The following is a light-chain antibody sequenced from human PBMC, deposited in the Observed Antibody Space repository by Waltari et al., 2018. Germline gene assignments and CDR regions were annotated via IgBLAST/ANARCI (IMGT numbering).Light chain of an antibody. J-gene: IGLJ1*01. CDR3: SSYTRRNTPSSV. Sequence: QSALTQPASVSGSPGQSITISCTGTSSDIGGYDYVSWYQQHPGKAPKLLIYEVTNRPSGVSNRFSGSKSGNTASLAISGRQPEDEADYYCSSYTRRNTPSSVFGTGTQVTVL. CDR2: EVT. V-gene: IGLV2-14*01. CDR1: SSDIGGYDY.